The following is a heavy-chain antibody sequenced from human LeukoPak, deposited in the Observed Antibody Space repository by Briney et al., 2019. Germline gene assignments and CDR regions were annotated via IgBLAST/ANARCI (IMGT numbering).Heavy chain of an antibody. V-gene: IGHV3-74*01. Sequence: GGSLRLSCAASGFTFSTYCMHWVRQPPGKGLVWVSQICTDETTIRNADSVKGRFTISRDNAKNTLYLQMNSLRAEDTAVYYCAKGLKTAVGPYMGYHYYMDVWGKGTTVTVSS. CDR3: AKGLKTAVGPYMGYHYYMDV. D-gene: IGHD5-18*01. J-gene: IGHJ6*03. CDR1: GFTFSTYC. CDR2: ICTDETTI.